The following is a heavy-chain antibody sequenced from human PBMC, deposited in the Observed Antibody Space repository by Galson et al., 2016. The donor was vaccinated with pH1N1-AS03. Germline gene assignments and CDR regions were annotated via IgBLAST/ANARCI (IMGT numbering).Heavy chain of an antibody. V-gene: IGHV3-33*01. CDR1: GFTFSTYG. CDR3: ARDIGGPDDY. D-gene: IGHD4-23*01. CDR2: IWYDGSYE. J-gene: IGHJ4*02. Sequence: SLRLSCAASGFTFSTYGMHWVRQAPGKGLEWVALIWYDGSYEYYADSVKGRFTITRDNSKNTLYLQMNSLRVDDTAVYYCARDIGGPDDYWGQGTLVTVSS.